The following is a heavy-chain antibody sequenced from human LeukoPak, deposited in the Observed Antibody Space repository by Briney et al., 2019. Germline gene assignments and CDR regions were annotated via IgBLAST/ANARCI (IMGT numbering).Heavy chain of an antibody. CDR2: MSYDGSKE. J-gene: IGHJ6*02. D-gene: IGHD6-19*01. CDR1: GFTFSSYG. V-gene: IGHV3-30*18. Sequence: GRSLRLSCAASGFTFSSYGMHWVRQAPGKGLEWVAVMSYDGSKEYYADSVKGRFTISRDNSKNTLFLQMNSLRAEDTAIYYCAKGSVSMAGTPGDVWGQGTTVTVSS. CDR3: AKGSVSMAGTPGDV.